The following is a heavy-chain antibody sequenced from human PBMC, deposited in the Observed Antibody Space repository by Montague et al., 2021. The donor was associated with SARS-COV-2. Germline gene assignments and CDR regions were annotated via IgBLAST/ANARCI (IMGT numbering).Heavy chain of an antibody. J-gene: IGHJ4*02. CDR3: AREGTVPGPRGIYFDD. Sequence: CAISGDSVSGNSAAWNWIRQSPSGGLEWLGRTYYRSKWYTDYAPSVKTRITITPDTSNNQFSLHLNPVTPGDTAVYYCAREGTVPGPRGIYFDDWGQGTLVTVSS. CDR2: TYYRSKWYT. V-gene: IGHV6-1*01. CDR1: GDSVSGNSAA. D-gene: IGHD1-1*01.